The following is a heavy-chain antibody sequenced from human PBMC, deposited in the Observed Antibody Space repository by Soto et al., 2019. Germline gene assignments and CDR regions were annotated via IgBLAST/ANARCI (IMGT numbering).Heavy chain of an antibody. CDR1: GFTYTNYW. J-gene: IGHJ6*02. V-gene: IGHV3-74*01. Sequence: GGSLGFSCAASGFTYTNYWMHWVRQAPEKGLVWVSRSDSDGVYTSYADSVKGRFTISKDNAKNSLHLQMNNLRAEDTVVYYCARKESSNIYGMDVWGQGTTVTVSS. CDR3: ARKESSNIYGMDV. D-gene: IGHD6-6*01. CDR2: SDSDGVYT.